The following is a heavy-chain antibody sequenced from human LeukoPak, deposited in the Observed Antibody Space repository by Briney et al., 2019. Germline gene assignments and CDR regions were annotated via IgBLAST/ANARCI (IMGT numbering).Heavy chain of an antibody. CDR1: GFTFSTYD. J-gene: IGHJ3*02. D-gene: IGHD2-2*03. V-gene: IGHV3-23*01. CDR2: INRSGRT. CDR3: AKGGYFAFET. Sequence: GGSLRLSCAASGFTFSTYDMQWVRQAPGKGLEWVSGINRSGRTCYTDSVKGRFTISRDNSKNTLHLQMNSLRAEDTAVYYCAKGGYFAFETWGQGTMVAVSS.